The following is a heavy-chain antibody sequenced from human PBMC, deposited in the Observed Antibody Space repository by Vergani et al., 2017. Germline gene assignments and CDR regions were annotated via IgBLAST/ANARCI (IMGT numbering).Heavy chain of an antibody. J-gene: IGHJ3*02. Sequence: QVQLVESGGGLVKPGGSLRLSCAASGFSFSDHYMTWIRQAPGKGLEWVSYISNSGNTIEYADCVKGRFSISRDKAKSSLFLQMDSLRAEDTAVYYCARDHRDYNNYPGTCDIWGQGSMVTVSS. CDR3: ARDHRDYNNYPGTCDI. CDR2: ISNSGNTI. D-gene: IGHD5-24*01. CDR1: GFSFSDHY. V-gene: IGHV3-11*01.